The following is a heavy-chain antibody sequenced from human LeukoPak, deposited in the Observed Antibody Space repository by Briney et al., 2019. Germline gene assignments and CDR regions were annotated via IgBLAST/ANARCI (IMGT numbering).Heavy chain of an antibody. J-gene: IGHJ4*02. CDR2: IYTSGST. CDR3: ARGHVRYSSSEALDY. CDR1: GGSISSYY. Sequence: PSETLSLTCTVSGGSISSYYWSWIRQPAGKGLEWIGRIYTSGSTNYNPSLKSRVTMSVDTSKNQFSLKLSSVTAADTAVYYCARGHVRYSSSEALDYWGQGTLVTVSS. D-gene: IGHD6-6*01. V-gene: IGHV4-4*07.